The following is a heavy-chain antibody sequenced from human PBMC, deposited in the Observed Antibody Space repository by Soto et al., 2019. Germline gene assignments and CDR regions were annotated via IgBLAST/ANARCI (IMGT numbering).Heavy chain of an antibody. CDR2: IYHSGST. J-gene: IGHJ2*01. CDR1: GGSINIGGFY. V-gene: IGHV4-31*03. CDR3: ARRGFSSGGGYFEL. Sequence: QVQLQESGPGLVKPSQTLSLTCTVSGGSINIGGFYWSWVRQHPGKGLEWIGYIYHSGSTYYNPSLNSRVTITEDTAKTQFSLKLSSVTAADTAVYYCARRGFSSGGGYFELWGRGPLVTVSS. D-gene: IGHD5-18*01.